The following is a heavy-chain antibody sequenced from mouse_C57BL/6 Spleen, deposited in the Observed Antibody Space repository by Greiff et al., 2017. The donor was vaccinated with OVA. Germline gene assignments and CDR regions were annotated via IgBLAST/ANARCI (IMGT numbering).Heavy chain of an antibody. CDR1: GFTFSDYG. D-gene: IGHD2-2*01. V-gene: IGHV5-17*01. CDR3: ARVYYGYDAFAY. Sequence: DVMLVESGGGLVKPGGSLKLSCAASGFTFSDYGMHWVRQAPEKGLEWVAYISSGSSTIYYADTVKGRFTIARDNAKNTLFLQMTSLRSEDTAMYYCARVYYGYDAFAYWGQGTLVTVSA. J-gene: IGHJ3*01. CDR2: ISSGSSTI.